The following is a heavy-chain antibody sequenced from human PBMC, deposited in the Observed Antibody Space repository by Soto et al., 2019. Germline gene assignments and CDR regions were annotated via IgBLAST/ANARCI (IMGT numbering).Heavy chain of an antibody. Sequence: SETLSLTCTVSGGSISSYYWSWIRQPPGKGLEWIGYIYYSGSTNYNPSLKSRVTISRDTSKNQFTLKLRSVTAADTAVYYCARDPEYGSYFDFWGQGALVTVSS. CDR1: GGSISSYY. D-gene: IGHD3-10*01. CDR2: IYYSGST. J-gene: IGHJ4*02. CDR3: ARDPEYGSYFDF. V-gene: IGHV4-59*01.